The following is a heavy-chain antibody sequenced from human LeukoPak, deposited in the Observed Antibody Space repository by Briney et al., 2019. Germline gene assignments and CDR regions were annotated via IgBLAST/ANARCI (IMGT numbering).Heavy chain of an antibody. J-gene: IGHJ4*02. CDR2: INPNRGAT. CDR1: GYTFTGYL. V-gene: IGHV1-2*02. CDR3: ASDSGSRPIDF. D-gene: IGHD2-15*01. Sequence: DSVRDSPMARGYTFTGYLLHWLQQAPGQGLEWLAWINPNRGATDYAQKFQGRVTMTRDASTSTAYMELSSLSSEDTAVYYCASDSGSRPIDFWCQAAMLAHSS.